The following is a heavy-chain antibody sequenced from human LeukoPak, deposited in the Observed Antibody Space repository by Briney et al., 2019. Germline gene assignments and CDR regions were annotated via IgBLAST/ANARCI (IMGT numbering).Heavy chain of an antibody. Sequence: GGSLRLSWAASGFTFSTYEMHWVRQAPGKGLEWVSYINSGGGTKYYADSVKGRFTISRDNAKNTLFLQMNSLRAEDTAVYYCAKDREGLSSGYDLEYFDYWGQGTLVTVSS. D-gene: IGHD5-12*01. CDR1: GFTFSTYE. CDR2: INSGGGTK. J-gene: IGHJ4*02. V-gene: IGHV3-48*03. CDR3: AKDREGLSSGYDLEYFDY.